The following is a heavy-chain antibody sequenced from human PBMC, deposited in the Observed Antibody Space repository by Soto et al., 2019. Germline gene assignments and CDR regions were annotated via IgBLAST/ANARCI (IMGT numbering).Heavy chain of an antibody. CDR1: GFTFSSYG. V-gene: IGHV3-30*18. J-gene: IGHJ4*02. Sequence: QVQLVESGGGVVQPGRSLRLSCAASGFTFSSYGMHCVRQAPGKGLEWVAVISYDGSNKYYADSVKGRFTISRDNSRNTLYLQMNSLRAEDTAVYYCAKDRVVVVVAAALDCWGQGTLVTVSS. CDR2: ISYDGSNK. CDR3: AKDRVVVVVAAALDC. D-gene: IGHD2-15*01.